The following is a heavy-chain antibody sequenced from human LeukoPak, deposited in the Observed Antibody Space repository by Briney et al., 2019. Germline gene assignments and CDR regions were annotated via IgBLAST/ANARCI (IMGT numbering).Heavy chain of an antibody. CDR2: TRYNGNT. D-gene: IGHD6-19*01. CDR1: GYTFSNYG. V-gene: IGHV1-18*04. CDR3: ARHSGSGWQALGY. Sequence: ASVKVSCTASGYTFSNYGISWVRQAPGLGLELMGWTRYNGNTNYAQKFQDRVTMTTDTSTTTAYMEVRSLESDDTAVYYCARHSGSGWQALGYWGQGTLVTVSS. J-gene: IGHJ4*02.